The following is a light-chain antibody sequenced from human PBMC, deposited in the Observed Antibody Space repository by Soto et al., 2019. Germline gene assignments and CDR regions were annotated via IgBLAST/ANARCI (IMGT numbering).Light chain of an antibody. CDR1: SSDVGGYNY. Sequence: QSVLTQPRSVSGCPGQSVTISCTGTSSDVGGYNYVSWYQQHPGKAPKLMIYDVSKRPSGVPDRFSGSKSGNTASLTISGLQAEDEADYYCCSYAGSHSLYVFGTGTKLTVL. J-gene: IGLJ1*01. CDR2: DVS. CDR3: CSYAGSHSLYV. V-gene: IGLV2-11*01.